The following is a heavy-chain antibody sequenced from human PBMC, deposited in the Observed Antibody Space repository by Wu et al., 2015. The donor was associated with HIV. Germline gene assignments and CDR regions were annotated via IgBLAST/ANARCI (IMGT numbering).Heavy chain of an antibody. CDR2: ISTYNANT. CDR1: GYTFTNFG. CDR3: ARDSPAVAARVAFDV. Sequence: QVQLMQSGAEVKKPGASVKVSYKASGYTFTNFGISWVRQAPGQGLEWMGWISTYNANTNFAQKLQGRITMTTDTSTTTAYMELRSLTSDDTATYYCARDSPAVAARVAFDVWGQGTVVTVSS. J-gene: IGHJ3*01. D-gene: IGHD6-19*01. V-gene: IGHV1-18*01.